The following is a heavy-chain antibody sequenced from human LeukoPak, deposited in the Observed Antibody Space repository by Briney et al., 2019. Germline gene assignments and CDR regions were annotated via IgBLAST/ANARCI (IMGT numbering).Heavy chain of an antibody. CDR3: ARDGNYYDSSGYFDY. Sequence: SVKVSCKASGGTFSSYAISWVRQAPGQGLEWMGRIIPIFGTANYAQKFQGRVTITTDESTSTAYMELSSLRSEDTAVYYCARDGNYYDSSGYFDYWGQGTLVTVSP. D-gene: IGHD3-22*01. CDR2: IIPIFGTA. J-gene: IGHJ4*02. V-gene: IGHV1-69*05. CDR1: GGTFSSYA.